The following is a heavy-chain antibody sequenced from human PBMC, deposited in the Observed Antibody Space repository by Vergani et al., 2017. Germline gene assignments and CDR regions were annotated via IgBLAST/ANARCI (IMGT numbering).Heavy chain of an antibody. Sequence: EVQLVESGGGLVQPGRSLRLSCAASGFTFDDYAMHWVRQAPGKGLEWVSGISWNSGSIGYADSVKGRFTISRDNAKNSLYLQMNSLRAEDTALYYCAKDMEAARYYYYCMDVWGQGPTVTVSS. CDR3: AKDMEAARYYYYCMDV. CDR1: GFTFDDYA. CDR2: ISWNSGSI. D-gene: IGHD6-13*01. V-gene: IGHV3-9*01. J-gene: IGHJ6*02.